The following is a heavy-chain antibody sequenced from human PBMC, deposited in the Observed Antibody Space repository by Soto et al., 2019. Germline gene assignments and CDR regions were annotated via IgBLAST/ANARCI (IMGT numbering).Heavy chain of an antibody. D-gene: IGHD2-2*01. V-gene: IGHV3-23*01. CDR3: AKDCSSTSCYVF. J-gene: IGHJ4*02. CDR1: GFTFSSYA. CDR2: ISGSGGST. Sequence: EVQLLESGGGLVQPGGSLRLSCAASGFTFSSYAMSWVRQAPGKGLEWVSAISGSGGSTYYADSVKGRFTISRDNSKNTLYLQVNRLRAEDTAVYSCAKDCSSTSCYVFGGQGTLVTVSS.